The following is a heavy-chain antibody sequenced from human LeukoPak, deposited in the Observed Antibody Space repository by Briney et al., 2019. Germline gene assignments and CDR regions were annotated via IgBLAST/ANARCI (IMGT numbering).Heavy chain of an antibody. D-gene: IGHD3-3*01. CDR1: GYSISSGYY. CDR3: ARSYYDFWSGYLYHYYYYMDV. Sequence: PSETLSLTCAVSGYSISSGYYWGWIRPPPGKGLEWIGIIYHSGSTYYNPSLKSRVTISVDTSKNQFSLKLSSVTAADTAVYYCARSYYDFWSGYLYHYYYYMDVWGKGTTVTVSS. V-gene: IGHV4-38-2*01. J-gene: IGHJ6*03. CDR2: IYHSGST.